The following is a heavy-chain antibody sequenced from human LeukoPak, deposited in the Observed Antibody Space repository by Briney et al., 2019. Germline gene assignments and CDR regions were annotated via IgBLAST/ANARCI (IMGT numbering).Heavy chain of an antibody. CDR3: ARDFTSGYGGTDI. V-gene: IGHV4-30-4*01. CDR1: AGSISCGDSY. D-gene: IGHD5-12*01. CDR2: IYYSGST. J-gene: IGHJ3*02. Sequence: PSETLSLTCTVSAGSISCGDSYGSWIRQPPGKGLEWIGYIYYSGSTYYNASLKSRVTISVDTSKNQFSLELSSVTAADTAVYYCARDFTSGYGGTDIWGQGTMVTVSS.